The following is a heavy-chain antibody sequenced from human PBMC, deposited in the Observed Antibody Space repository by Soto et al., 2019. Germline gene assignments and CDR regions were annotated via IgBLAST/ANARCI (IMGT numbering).Heavy chain of an antibody. CDR1: GFTFSNAW. CDR3: ARDHSSGWYGVWLDP. Sequence: GGSLRLSCAASGFTFSNAWMSWVRQAPGKGLEWVGRIKSKTDGGTTDYAAPVKGRFTISRDDSKNTLYLQMNSLKTEDTAVYYCARDHSSGWYGVWLDPWGQGTLVTISS. V-gene: IGHV3-15*01. J-gene: IGHJ5*02. CDR2: IKSKTDGGTT. D-gene: IGHD6-19*01.